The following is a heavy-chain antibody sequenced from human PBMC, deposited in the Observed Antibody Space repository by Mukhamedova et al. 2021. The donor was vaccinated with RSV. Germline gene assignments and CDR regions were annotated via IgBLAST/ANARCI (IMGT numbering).Heavy chain of an antibody. D-gene: IGHD3-16*01. J-gene: IGHJ6*03. CDR3: ARGKYDDTGRYYYMDV. Sequence: GNTNYNPSLKSRVTISIDTSKNQFSLKLTSVTAADTAVYYCARGKYDDTGRYYYMDVWGKGTTVHVSS. V-gene: IGHV4-34*01. CDR2: GNT.